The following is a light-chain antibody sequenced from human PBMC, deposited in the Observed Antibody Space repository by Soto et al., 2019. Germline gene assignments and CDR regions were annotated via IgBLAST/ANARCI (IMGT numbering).Light chain of an antibody. V-gene: IGLV2-8*01. CDR2: EVS. CDR1: SSDVGGYNY. CDR3: SSYAGSNNEV. Sequence: QSALTQPPSASGSPGQSVTLSCTGTSSDVGGYNYVSWYQQHPSKAPKLMIYEVSKRPSGVPDRFAGSKSGNTASLTVSGLQAEDEADYYCSSYAGSNNEVFGGGTKLTVL. J-gene: IGLJ3*02.